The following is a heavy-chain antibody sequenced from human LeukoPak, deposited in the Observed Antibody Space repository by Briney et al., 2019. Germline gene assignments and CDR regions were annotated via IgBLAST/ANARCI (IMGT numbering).Heavy chain of an antibody. Sequence: SETLSLTCAVYGGSFSGYYWSWIRQPPGKGLEWIGEINHSGSTNYNPSLKSRVTISVDTSKNQFSLKLSSVTAADTAGYYCARLRYEGGYDFSRYYYYYYMDVWGKGTTVTISS. CDR3: ARLRYEGGYDFSRYYYYYYMDV. V-gene: IGHV4-34*01. CDR1: GGSFSGYY. J-gene: IGHJ6*03. CDR2: INHSGST. D-gene: IGHD5-12*01.